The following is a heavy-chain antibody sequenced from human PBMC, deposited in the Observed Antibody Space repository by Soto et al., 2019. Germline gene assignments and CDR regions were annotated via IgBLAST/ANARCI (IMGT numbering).Heavy chain of an antibody. CDR2: IKYDGSEK. Sequence: EVQLVESGGGLVQPGGSLRLSCAASGFTFSSYRMSWVRQAPGRGLEWMANIKYDGSEKYYVDSVKGRLTISRDNAKNSLYLQMNSLRAEDTAVYYCASSPHKDSRPDYWGQGTLVTVSS. CDR1: GFTFSSYR. J-gene: IGHJ4*02. CDR3: ASSPHKDSRPDY. D-gene: IGHD3-22*01. V-gene: IGHV3-7*03.